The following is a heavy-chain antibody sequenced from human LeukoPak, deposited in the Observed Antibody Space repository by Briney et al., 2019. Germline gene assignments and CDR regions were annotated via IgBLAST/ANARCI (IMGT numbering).Heavy chain of an antibody. Sequence: PGGSLRLSCAASGFTFSTYGMNWVRQAPGKGLEWIGEINDSGATNYNASLKSRVTISVDTSKKQFSLKLSSVTAADTAVNYCASHTLFDYVWGTYRPPNFNWGQGTLVTVSS. V-gene: IGHV4-34*01. CDR2: INDSGAT. CDR1: GFTFSTYG. D-gene: IGHD3-16*02. CDR3: ASHTLFDYVWGTYRPPNFN. J-gene: IGHJ4*02.